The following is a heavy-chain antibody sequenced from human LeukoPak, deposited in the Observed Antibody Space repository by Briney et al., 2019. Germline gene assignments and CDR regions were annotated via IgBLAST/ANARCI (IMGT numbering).Heavy chain of an antibody. D-gene: IGHD6-19*01. CDR2: IYSGGGT. CDR1: WFSVSNNY. V-gene: IGHV3-53*01. Sequence: PGGSLRLSCAASWFSVSNNYMSWVRQAPGKGLEWVSVIYSGGGTYYADSVKGRFTISSANSKNTLYLQMNSLRAEDTAVYYCARGYSSGKGNAFDIWGQGTMVTVSS. J-gene: IGHJ3*02. CDR3: ARGYSSGKGNAFDI.